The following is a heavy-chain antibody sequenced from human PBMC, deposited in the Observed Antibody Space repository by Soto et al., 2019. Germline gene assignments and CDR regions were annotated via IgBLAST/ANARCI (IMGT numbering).Heavy chain of an antibody. D-gene: IGHD3-9*01. Sequence: GGSLRLSCAASGFTFSSYSMNWVRQAPGKGLEWVSSISSSSSYIYYADSVKGRFTISRDNAKNSLYLQMNSLRAEDTAVYYCARWFTYYDILTGYYMPHYYYYMDVWGQGTTVTVSS. CDR3: ARWFTYYDILTGYYMPHYYYYMDV. CDR2: ISSSSSYI. V-gene: IGHV3-21*01. J-gene: IGHJ6*03. CDR1: GFTFSSYS.